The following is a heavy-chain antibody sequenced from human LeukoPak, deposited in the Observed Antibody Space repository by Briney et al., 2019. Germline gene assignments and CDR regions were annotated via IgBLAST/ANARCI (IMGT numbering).Heavy chain of an antibody. V-gene: IGHV3-33*01. CDR1: GFTFSSCG. D-gene: IGHD3-10*01. CDR2: IWYDGSNK. CDR3: ARALYGFGESYGMDV. Sequence: GGSLRLSCAASGFTFSSCGMHWVRQAPGKGLEWVAVIWYDGSNKYYADSVKGRFTISRDNSKDTLYLQMNSLRAEDTAVYYCARALYGFGESYGMDVWGQGTTVTVSS. J-gene: IGHJ6*02.